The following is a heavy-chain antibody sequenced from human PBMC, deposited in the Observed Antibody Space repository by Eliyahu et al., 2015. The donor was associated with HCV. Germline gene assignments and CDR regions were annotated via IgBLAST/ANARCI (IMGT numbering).Heavy chain of an antibody. CDR1: GGSISTYY. D-gene: IGHD6-19*01. V-gene: IGHV4-59*01. CDR2: IHYSGST. Sequence: QVQLQESGPGLVKPSETLSLTCTVSGGSISTYYWSWNRQPPGKGLEWIAYIHYSGSTNYNPSLKSRVTISLDTSKNQFSLKLSSVTAADTAVYYCASGGGGIAVAGTGGWFDPWGQGTLVTVSS. CDR3: ASGGGGIAVAGTGGWFDP. J-gene: IGHJ5*02.